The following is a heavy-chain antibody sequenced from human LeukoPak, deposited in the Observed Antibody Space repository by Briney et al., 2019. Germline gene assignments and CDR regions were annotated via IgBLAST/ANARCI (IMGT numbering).Heavy chain of an antibody. D-gene: IGHD4-23*01. CDR2: IYLDDSDT. CDR1: GYTFTSYW. CDR3: ATRYGGSSEWYFDL. V-gene: IGHV5-51*01. J-gene: IGHJ2*01. Sequence: GESLKISCKSSGYTFTSYWIAWVRQMPGQGLEWMGIIYLDDSDTRYSPSFQGQVTISADKSISTAYLQWSSLKASDTAMYYCATRYGGSSEWYFDLWGRGTLVTVSS.